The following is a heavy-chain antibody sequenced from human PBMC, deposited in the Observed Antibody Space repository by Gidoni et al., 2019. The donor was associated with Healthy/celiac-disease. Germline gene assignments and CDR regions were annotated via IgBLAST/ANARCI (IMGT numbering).Heavy chain of an antibody. CDR2: IYHSGST. Sequence: QVQLQESGPGPVKPSGALSLTCAGAGGSTSSSNWWSWVRQPPGKGLEWIGEIYHSGSTNYNPSLKSRVTISVDKSKNQFSLKLSSVTAADTAVYYCARGATYYDIPYYYGMDVWGQGTTVTVSS. V-gene: IGHV4-4*02. J-gene: IGHJ6*02. CDR3: ARGATYYDIPYYYGMDV. CDR1: GGSTSSSNW. D-gene: IGHD3-9*01.